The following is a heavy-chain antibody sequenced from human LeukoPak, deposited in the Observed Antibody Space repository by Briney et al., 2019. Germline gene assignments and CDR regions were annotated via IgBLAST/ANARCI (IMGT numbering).Heavy chain of an antibody. D-gene: IGHD6-19*01. V-gene: IGHV1-2*02. J-gene: IGHJ4*02. CDR2: INPNSGGT. CDR3: ARDRTRTGYSTGWYHDY. Sequence: ASVKVSCKASGYTFTGYYMHWVRQAPGQGLEWMGWINPNSGGTNYAQKFQGRVTMTRDTSISTAYMELSRLRSDDTAVYYCARDRTRTGYSTGWYHDYWGQGTLVTVSS. CDR1: GYTFTGYY.